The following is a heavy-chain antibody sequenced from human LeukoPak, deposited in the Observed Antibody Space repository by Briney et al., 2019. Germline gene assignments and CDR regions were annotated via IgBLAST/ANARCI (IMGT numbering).Heavy chain of an antibody. Sequence: GGSLRLSCAASGFTFSSYSMNWVRQAPGKGLEWVSSISSSSSYIYYADSVKGRFTISRDNAKNSLYLQMNSLRAEDTAVYYCARDLSGSYYVFDYWGQGTPVTVSS. CDR2: ISSSSSYI. D-gene: IGHD1-26*01. CDR3: ARDLSGSYYVFDY. CDR1: GFTFSSYS. V-gene: IGHV3-21*01. J-gene: IGHJ4*02.